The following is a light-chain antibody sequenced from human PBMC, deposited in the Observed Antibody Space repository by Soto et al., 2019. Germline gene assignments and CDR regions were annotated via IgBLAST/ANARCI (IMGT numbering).Light chain of an antibody. V-gene: IGKV1-39*01. CDR2: GAS. CDR3: QQSFITPPLT. Sequence: DIQMSQSPSSLSASIGDRITITCRASQSISTYLNWYQQKPGQAPRLLIYGASTLQNGVPSRFSVSGSATDYTLTISSLQPEDFATYYCQQSFITPPLTFGGGTTVEMK. J-gene: IGKJ4*01. CDR1: QSISTY.